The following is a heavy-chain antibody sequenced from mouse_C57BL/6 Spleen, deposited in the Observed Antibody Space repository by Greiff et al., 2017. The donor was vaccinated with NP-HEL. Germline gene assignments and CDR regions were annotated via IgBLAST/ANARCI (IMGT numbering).Heavy chain of an antibody. V-gene: IGHV1-15*01. Sequence: QVQLQQSGAELVRPGASVTLSCKASGYTFTDYEMHWVKQTPVHGLEWIGAIDPETGGTAYNQKFKGKAILTADKSSSTAYMELRSLTSEDSAVYYCTRSLQDYFDYWGQGTTLTVSS. CDR3: TRSLQDYFDY. CDR1: GYTFTDYE. CDR2: IDPETGGT. D-gene: IGHD2-1*01. J-gene: IGHJ2*01.